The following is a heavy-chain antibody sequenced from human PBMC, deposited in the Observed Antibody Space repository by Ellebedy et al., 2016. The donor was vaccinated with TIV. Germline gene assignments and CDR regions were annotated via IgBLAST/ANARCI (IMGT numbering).Heavy chain of an antibody. CDR3: ARDSNHANDV. V-gene: IGHV3-72*01. Sequence: GESLKISCAASGFTFTDHYIDWVRQAPGKGLEWVGLIQNKLYGGTPDYAASVRGRFIISRDDSRNSVNLERNSLETEDTGIYYCARDSNHANDVWGQGTTVTVSS. CDR1: GFTFTDHY. CDR2: IQNKLYGGTP. D-gene: IGHD2-2*01. J-gene: IGHJ6*02.